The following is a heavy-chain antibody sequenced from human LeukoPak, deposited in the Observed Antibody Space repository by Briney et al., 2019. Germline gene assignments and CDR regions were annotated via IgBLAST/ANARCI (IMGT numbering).Heavy chain of an antibody. J-gene: IGHJ6*03. CDR3: AREKSKLLWAGDLLRPEYYYYMDV. Sequence: GGSLRLSCAASDSTFDGFALNWVRQAPGKGLEWASSISSSSEYIYYAVSVRGRFTISRDSAKNSLSLQMNSLRAEDTAVYYCAREKSKLLWAGDLLRPEYYYYMDVWGKGTTVTVSS. D-gene: IGHD3-10*01. V-gene: IGHV3-21*01. CDR1: DSTFDGFA. CDR2: ISSSSEYI.